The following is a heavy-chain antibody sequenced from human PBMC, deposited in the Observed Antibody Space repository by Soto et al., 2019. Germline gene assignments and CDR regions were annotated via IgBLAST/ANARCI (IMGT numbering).Heavy chain of an antibody. Sequence: PGGSLRLSRAAPGLTFSNAWMRWVRQAPGKGLEWVGRLKSKGDGGAADYPAPVKGRFTISRDESKNTVYLQMNSLSTEDTVVYFCTTAMRHTSGWYGAFDIWGQGTTVTVSS. CDR1: GLTFSNAW. V-gene: IGHV3-15*01. CDR2: LKSKGDGGAA. J-gene: IGHJ3*02. CDR3: TTAMRHTSGWYGAFDI. D-gene: IGHD6-19*01.